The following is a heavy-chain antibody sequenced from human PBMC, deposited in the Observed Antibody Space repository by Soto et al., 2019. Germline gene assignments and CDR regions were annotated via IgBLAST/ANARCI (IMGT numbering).Heavy chain of an antibody. CDR1: GGSISSYY. D-gene: IGHD3-3*01. J-gene: IGHJ5*02. V-gene: IGHV4-59*01. CDR3: ARVTYYDFWSGYSDNWFDP. Sequence: PSETLSLTCTVSGGSISSYYWSWIRQPPGKGLEWIGYIYYSGSTNYNPSLKSRVNISVDTSKNQFSLKLSSVTAADTAVYYCARVTYYDFWSGYSDNWFDPWGQGTMVTVSS. CDR2: IYYSGST.